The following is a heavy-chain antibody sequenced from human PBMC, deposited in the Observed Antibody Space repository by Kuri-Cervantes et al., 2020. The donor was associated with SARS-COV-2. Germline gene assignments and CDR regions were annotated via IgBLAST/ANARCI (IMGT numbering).Heavy chain of an antibody. D-gene: IGHD3-3*01. CDR1: GYSFTSYW. CDR3: ASTVAFWSGYYDY. CDR2: IDPSDSYT. Sequence: GGSLRLSCKGSGYSFTSYWISWVRQVPGKGPEWMGRIDPSDSYTNYSPSFQGHVTISADKSISTAYLQWSSLKASDTAMYYCASTVAFWSGYYDYWGQGTLVTVSS. V-gene: IGHV5-10-1*01. J-gene: IGHJ4*01.